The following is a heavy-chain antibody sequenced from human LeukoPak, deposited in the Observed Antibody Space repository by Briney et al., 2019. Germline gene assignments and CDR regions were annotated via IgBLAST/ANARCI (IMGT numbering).Heavy chain of an antibody. CDR3: ARGGDGDAFDI. CDR2: MNPNSGNT. J-gene: IGHJ3*02. Sequence: ASVKVSCKASGYTFTGYYMHWVRQATGQGLEWMGWMNPNSGNTGYAQKFQGRVTMTRNTSISTAYMELSSLRSEDTAVYYCARGGDGDAFDIWGQGTMVTVSS. V-gene: IGHV1-8*02. D-gene: IGHD3-16*01. CDR1: GYTFTGYY.